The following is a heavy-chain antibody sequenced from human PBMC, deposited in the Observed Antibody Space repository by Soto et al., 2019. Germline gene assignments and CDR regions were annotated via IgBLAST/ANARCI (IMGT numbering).Heavy chain of an antibody. CDR3: ARESEDLISNFDY. Sequence: PGGSLRLSCETSWFTFTRYIMKWVRHSPGRGLEXVSSISRSTNYQLHGVSIEGRFTISRDNAKNSLYLEMKSLRAEDTAVYYCARESEDLISNFDYWGQGTLVTVSS. J-gene: IGHJ4*02. V-gene: IGHV3-21*06. CDR2: ISRSTNYQ. CDR1: WFTFTRYI.